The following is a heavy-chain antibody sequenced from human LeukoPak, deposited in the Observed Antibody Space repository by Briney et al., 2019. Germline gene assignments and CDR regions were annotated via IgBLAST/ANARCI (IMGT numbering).Heavy chain of an antibody. CDR3: ARGRYSSSWYPFDY. D-gene: IGHD6-13*01. V-gene: IGHV3-30-3*01. Sequence: GPLRLSCAASGFTFSSYAMHWVRQAPGKGLEWVAVISYDGSNKYYADSVKGRFTISRDNSKNTLYLQMNSLRAEDTAVHYCARGRYSSSWYPFDYWGQGTLVTVSS. CDR1: GFTFSSYA. CDR2: ISYDGSNK. J-gene: IGHJ4*02.